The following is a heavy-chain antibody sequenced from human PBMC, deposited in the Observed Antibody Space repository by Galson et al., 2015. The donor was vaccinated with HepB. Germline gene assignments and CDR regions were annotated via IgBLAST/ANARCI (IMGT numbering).Heavy chain of an antibody. V-gene: IGHV3-30*18. CDR1: GFTFSSYG. D-gene: IGHD2-15*01. J-gene: IGHJ4*02. Sequence: SLRLSCAASGFTFSSYGMHWVRQAPGKGLEWVAVISYDGSNKYYADSVKGRFTISRDNSKNTLYLQMNSLRAEDTALYYCAKEGGSGGSCYADYWGQGTLVTVSS. CDR2: ISYDGSNK. CDR3: AKEGGSGGSCYADY.